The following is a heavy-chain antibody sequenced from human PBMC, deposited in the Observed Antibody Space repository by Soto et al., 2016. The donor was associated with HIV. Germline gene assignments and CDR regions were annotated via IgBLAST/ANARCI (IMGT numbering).Heavy chain of an antibody. V-gene: IGHV3-48*04. Sequence: EVQLVESGGGLVQPGGSLRLSCAASGFTFSSYSMNWVRQAPGKGLEWVSYISSSSSTIYYADSVKGRFTISRDNAKNSLYLQMNSLRAEDTAVYYCARDKSPYDSRNYYYYGMDVWGQGTTVTVSS. J-gene: IGHJ6*02. CDR1: GFTFSSYS. CDR2: ISSSSSTI. D-gene: IGHD3-3*01. CDR3: ARDKSPYDSRNYYYYGMDV.